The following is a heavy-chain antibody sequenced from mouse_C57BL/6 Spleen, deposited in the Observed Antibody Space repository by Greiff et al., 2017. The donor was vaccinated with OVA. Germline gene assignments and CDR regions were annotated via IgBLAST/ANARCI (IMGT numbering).Heavy chain of an antibody. CDR1: GFSLTSYG. CDR3: AITLTTVVGDDAMDY. D-gene: IGHD1-1*01. V-gene: IGHV2-5*01. CDR2: IWRGGST. Sequence: QVQLKESGPGLVQPSQSLSITCTVSGFSLTSYGVHWVRQSPGKGLEWLGVIWRGGSTDYNAAFMSRLSITKDNSKSQVFFKMNSLQADDTAIYYCAITLTTVVGDDAMDYWGQGTSVTVSS. J-gene: IGHJ4*01.